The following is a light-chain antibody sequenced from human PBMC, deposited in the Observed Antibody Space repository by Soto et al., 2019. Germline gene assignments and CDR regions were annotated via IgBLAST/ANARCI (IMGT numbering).Light chain of an antibody. CDR3: QHLTAYPIT. CDR1: QSISSW. Sequence: DIHRTQTPSSLSAYVGDRVTITCRASQSISSWLAWYQQKPAEAPKLLIYFVSTLQSGDPASISGSGSGTEFTLTISDLQPEDFATYYRQHLTAYPITFGQRKRQEI. CDR2: FVS. V-gene: IGKV1-9*01. J-gene: IGKJ5*01.